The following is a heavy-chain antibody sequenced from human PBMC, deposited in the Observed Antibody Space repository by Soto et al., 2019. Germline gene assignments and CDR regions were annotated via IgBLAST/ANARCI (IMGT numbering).Heavy chain of an antibody. CDR2: IWYDGGNK. CDR1: GFTFSSYG. CDR3: ARDPMAPYYYDSSGYYFDY. Sequence: GGSLRLSCAASGFTFSSYGMHWVRQAPGKGLEWVAVIWYDGGNKYYADSVKGRFTISRDNSKNTLYLQMNSLRAEDTAVYYCARDPMAPYYYDSSGYYFDYWGQGTLVTVSS. V-gene: IGHV3-33*01. D-gene: IGHD3-22*01. J-gene: IGHJ4*02.